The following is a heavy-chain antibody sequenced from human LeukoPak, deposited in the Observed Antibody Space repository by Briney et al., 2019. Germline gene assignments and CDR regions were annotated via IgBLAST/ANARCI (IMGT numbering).Heavy chain of an antibody. V-gene: IGHV1-2*02. CDR3: ARGRLGPDY. D-gene: IGHD3-9*01. J-gene: IGHJ4*02. CDR1: GYTFTGYY. CDR2: INPNSGGT. Sequence: ASVKVSCKASGYTFTGYYMHWVRQAPGQGLEWMGWINPNSGGTNYAQKFQGRVTMTRDTSKNQFSLKLSSVTAADTAVYYCARGRLGPDYWGQGTLVTVSS.